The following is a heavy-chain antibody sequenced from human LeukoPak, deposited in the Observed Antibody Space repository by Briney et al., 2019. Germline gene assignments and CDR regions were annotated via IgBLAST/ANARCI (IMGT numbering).Heavy chain of an antibody. CDR3: ARAVHITIFGVVTEYFDY. CDR1: GYSISNGFY. D-gene: IGHD3-3*01. J-gene: IGHJ4*02. Sequence: ASETLSLTCTVSGYSISNGFYWGWIRQLPGKGLEWIGSFYYSGSTFYSPSLKSRVTISVDTSKNQFSLKLSSVTAADTAVYYCARAVHITIFGVVTEYFDYWGQGTLVTVSS. V-gene: IGHV4-38-2*02. CDR2: FYYSGST.